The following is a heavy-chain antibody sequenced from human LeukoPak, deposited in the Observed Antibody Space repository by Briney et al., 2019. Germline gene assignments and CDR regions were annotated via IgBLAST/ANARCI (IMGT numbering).Heavy chain of an antibody. CDR1: GGTFSSYA. CDR2: IIPIFGTA. CDR3: AVGSSSWYVY. D-gene: IGHD6-13*01. J-gene: IGHJ4*02. Sequence: EASVKVSCKASGGTFSSYAISWVRQAPGQGLEWMGGIIPIFGTANYAQKFQGRVTITADESTSTAYMELSSLRSEDTAVYYCAVGSSSWYVYWGQGTLVTVSS. V-gene: IGHV1-69*01.